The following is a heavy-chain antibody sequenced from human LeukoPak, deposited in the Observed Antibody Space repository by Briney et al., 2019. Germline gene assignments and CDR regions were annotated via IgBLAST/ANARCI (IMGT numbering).Heavy chain of an antibody. CDR3: ARVIGSSYAFDI. V-gene: IGHV4-34*01. CDR2: VNHSGST. CDR1: GGSFSGYY. D-gene: IGHD6-6*01. J-gene: IGHJ3*02. Sequence: SETLSLTCAVYGGSFSGYYWSWIRQPPGKGLEWIGEVNHSGSTNYNPSLKSRVTISVDTSKNQFSLKLSSVTAADTAVYYCARVIGSSYAFDIWGQGTMVTVSS.